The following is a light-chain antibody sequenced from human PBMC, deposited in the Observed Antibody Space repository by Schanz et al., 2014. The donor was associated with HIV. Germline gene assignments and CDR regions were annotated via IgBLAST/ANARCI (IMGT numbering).Light chain of an antibody. Sequence: DIQMTQSPSSLSASVGDRVTITCRASQSLTKWLAWYQEKPGKAPKALIYEASNRKSGVPSRFSGSGSGTDFTLTINNLQPEDFATYYCQQSYSIPFTFGPGSKVNIK. CDR1: QSLTKW. J-gene: IGKJ3*01. V-gene: IGKV1-39*01. CDR2: EAS. CDR3: QQSYSIPFT.